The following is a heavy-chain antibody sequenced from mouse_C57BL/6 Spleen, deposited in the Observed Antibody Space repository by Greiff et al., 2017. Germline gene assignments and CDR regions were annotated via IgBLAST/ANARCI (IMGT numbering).Heavy chain of an antibody. Sequence: VQLQQPGAELVKPGASVKMSCKASGYTFTSYWITWVKQRPGQGLEWIGDIYPGSGSTNYNEKFKSKATLTVDTSSSTAYMQLSSLTSEDSAVYYCAREAVYYGSSYRYFDVWGTGTTVTVSS. CDR3: AREAVYYGSSYRYFDV. D-gene: IGHD1-1*01. V-gene: IGHV1-55*01. CDR1: GYTFTSYW. CDR2: IYPGSGST. J-gene: IGHJ1*03.